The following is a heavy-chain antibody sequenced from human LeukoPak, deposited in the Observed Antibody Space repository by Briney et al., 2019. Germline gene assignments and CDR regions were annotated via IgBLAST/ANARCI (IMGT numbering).Heavy chain of an antibody. CDR3: ARKSDSLLVREGDC. D-gene: IGHD3-10*01. CDR1: GFTFSSYW. V-gene: IGHV3-7*01. J-gene: IGHJ4*02. Sequence: GGSLRLSCAASGFTFSSYWMSWVRQAPGKGLEWVANIKQDGSEKYYVDSVKGRFTISRDNAKNSLYLQMNSLRAEDTAVYYCARKSDSLLVREGDCWGQGTLVTVSS. CDR2: IKQDGSEK.